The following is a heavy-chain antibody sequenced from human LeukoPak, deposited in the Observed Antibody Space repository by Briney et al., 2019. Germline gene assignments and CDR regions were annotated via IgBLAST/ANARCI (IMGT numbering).Heavy chain of an antibody. Sequence: SETLSLTCAVSGYSISSGYYWGWIRQPPGKGPEWIGSIYHSGGTYYNPSLKSRVTISVDTSKNQFSLKLSSVTAADTAVYYCARTPIDYYMDVWGKGTTVTVSS. J-gene: IGHJ6*03. CDR2: IYHSGGT. CDR3: ARTPIDYYMDV. V-gene: IGHV4-38-2*01. CDR1: GYSISSGYY. D-gene: IGHD5-24*01.